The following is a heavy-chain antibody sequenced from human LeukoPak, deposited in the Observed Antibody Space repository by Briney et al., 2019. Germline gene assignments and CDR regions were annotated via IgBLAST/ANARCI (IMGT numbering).Heavy chain of an antibody. V-gene: IGHV3-30*04. CDR1: GFTFSSYA. Sequence: GRSLRLSCAASGFTFSSYAMHWVRQAPGKGLEWVAVISYDGSNKYYADSVKGRFTISRDNSKNTLYLQMNSLRAEDTAVYYCARDAFWFGPATPYYYYYGMDVWGQGTTVTVSS. J-gene: IGHJ6*02. CDR2: ISYDGSNK. CDR3: ARDAFWFGPATPYYYYYGMDV. D-gene: IGHD3-10*01.